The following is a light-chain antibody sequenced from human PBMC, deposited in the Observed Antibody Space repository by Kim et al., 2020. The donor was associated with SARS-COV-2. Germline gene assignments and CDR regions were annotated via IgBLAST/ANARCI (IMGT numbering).Light chain of an antibody. CDR2: KVS. J-gene: IGKJ3*01. CDR3: MEGTHWQFT. Sequence: PAAIACRSRQSLVYSDGNVYLNWFHQRPGQSPRRLIYKVSNRDSGVPDRFSGSGSGTDFTLQISRVEAEDVGVYYCMEGTHWQFTFGPGTKVDIK. CDR1: QSLVYSDGNVY. V-gene: IGKV2-30*01.